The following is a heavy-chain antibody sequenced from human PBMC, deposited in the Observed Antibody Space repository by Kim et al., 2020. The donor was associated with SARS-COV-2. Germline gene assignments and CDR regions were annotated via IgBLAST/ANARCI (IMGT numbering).Heavy chain of an antibody. J-gene: IGHJ3*02. Sequence: QKFQGRVTMTRDTSISTAYMELSRLRSDDTAVYYCASLDSSSDSNNAFDIWGQGTMVTVSS. CDR3: ASLDSSSDSNNAFDI. V-gene: IGHV1-2*02. D-gene: IGHD6-6*01.